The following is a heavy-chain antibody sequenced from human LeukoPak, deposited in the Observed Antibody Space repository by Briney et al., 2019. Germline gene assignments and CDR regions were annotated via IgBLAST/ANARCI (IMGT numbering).Heavy chain of an antibody. V-gene: IGHV4-4*02. CDR2: IYHSGST. CDR3: AGNYYGSGSYYSEDRY. Sequence: SRTVSLMCALSGGSMSSTNGWSWVRQPPGKGLEWILEIYHSGSTNYNPSLKSRVTISADKSKNQFSLKLRSVTAADTAVYYCAGNYYGSGSYYSEDRYWGQGTLVTVSS. D-gene: IGHD3-10*01. J-gene: IGHJ4*02. CDR1: GGSMSSTNG.